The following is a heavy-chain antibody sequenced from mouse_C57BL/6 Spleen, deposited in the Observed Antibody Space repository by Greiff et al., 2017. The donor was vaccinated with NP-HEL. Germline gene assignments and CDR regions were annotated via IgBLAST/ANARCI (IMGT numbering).Heavy chain of an antibody. CDR2: ISYDGSN. J-gene: IGHJ4*01. V-gene: IGHV3-6*01. CDR3: ARGGVRYYAMDY. D-gene: IGHD2-14*01. CDR1: GYSITSGYY. Sequence: EVQLQQSGPGLVKPSKSLSLTCSVTGYSITSGYYWNWIRQFPGNKLEWMGYISYDGSNNYNPSLKNRISITRDTSKNQFFLKLNSVTTEDTATYYCARGGVRYYAMDYWGQGTSVTVSS.